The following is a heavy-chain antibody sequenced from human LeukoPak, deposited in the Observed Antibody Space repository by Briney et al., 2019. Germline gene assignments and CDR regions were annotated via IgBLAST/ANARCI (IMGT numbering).Heavy chain of an antibody. CDR1: GFTFSSYA. CDR3: AKDRRYYDSSGYYSYYFDY. D-gene: IGHD3-22*01. CDR2: ISGSGGST. Sequence: GGSLRLSCAASGFTFSSYAMRWVRQAPGKGVEWVSAISGSGGSTYYADSVKGRFTISRDNSKNTLYLQMNSLRAEDTAVYYCAKDRRYYDSSGYYSYYFDYWGQGTLVTVSS. J-gene: IGHJ4*02. V-gene: IGHV3-23*01.